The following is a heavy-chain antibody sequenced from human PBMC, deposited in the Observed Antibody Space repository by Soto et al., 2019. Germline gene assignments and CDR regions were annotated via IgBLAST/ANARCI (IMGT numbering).Heavy chain of an antibody. CDR3: ARGIRTTVSY. D-gene: IGHD4-17*01. CDR2: IYYSGST. J-gene: IGHJ4*02. CDR1: GGSISSYY. Sequence: SETLSLTCTVSGGSISSYYWSWIRQPPGKGLEWIGYIYYSGSTNYNPSLKSRVTISVDTSKSQFSLKLSSVTAADTAVYYCARGIRTTVSYWGQGTLVTVSS. V-gene: IGHV4-59*01.